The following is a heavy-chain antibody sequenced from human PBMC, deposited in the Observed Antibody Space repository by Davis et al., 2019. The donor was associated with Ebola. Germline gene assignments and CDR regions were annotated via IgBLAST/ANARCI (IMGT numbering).Heavy chain of an antibody. D-gene: IGHD3-3*01. CDR1: GFTFTTYS. CDR3: ARDLYYNSLDH. J-gene: IGHJ4*02. CDR2: IGYDGSNK. Sequence: GESLKISCAASGFTFTTYSVHLVRQAPGKGLEWGTLIGYDGSNKQYVDSVKDRFTISRDDSKSTVYLQMNSLRAEDTAMYYCARDLYYNSLDHWGQGTLLIVSS. V-gene: IGHV3-33*01.